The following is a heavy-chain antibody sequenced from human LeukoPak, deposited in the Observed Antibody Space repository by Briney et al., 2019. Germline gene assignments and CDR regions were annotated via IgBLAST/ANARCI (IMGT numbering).Heavy chain of an antibody. J-gene: IGHJ1*01. CDR3: ARGAYYYGSGSYFQH. D-gene: IGHD3-10*01. CDR2: IYYSGST. Sequence: PSETLSLTCTVSGGSISSYYWSWIRQPPGKGLEWIGYIYYSGSTNYNPSLKSRVTISVDTSKNQFSLKLSSVTAADTAVYYCARGAYYYGSGSYFQHWGQGTLVTVSS. CDR1: GGSISSYY. V-gene: IGHV4-59*01.